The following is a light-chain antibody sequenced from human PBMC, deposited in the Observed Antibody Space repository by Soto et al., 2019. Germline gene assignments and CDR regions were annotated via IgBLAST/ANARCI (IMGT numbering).Light chain of an antibody. J-gene: IGKJ4*01. V-gene: IGKV3-11*01. Sequence: EIVLTQSPATLSLSPGERATLSCRASQSVSAYLAWYQQKPGQPPRLLIYDAPNRATGIPARFSGSGSGKDFTLTISSLEPEDSAVYYCQQRTIPLTFGGGTKVEIK. CDR2: DAP. CDR1: QSVSAY. CDR3: QQRTIPLT.